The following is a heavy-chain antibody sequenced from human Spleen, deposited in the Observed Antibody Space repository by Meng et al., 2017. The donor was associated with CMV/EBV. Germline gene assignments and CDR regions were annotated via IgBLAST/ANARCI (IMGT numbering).Heavy chain of an antibody. CDR3: AKAGPTILSSLDV. D-gene: IGHD3-3*01. V-gene: IGHV3-23*01. Sequence: GGSLRLSCAASGFTFSTYAMSWVRQAPGKGLEWVSGISGSGGTTYFGDSVKGRFTISRDNSKTTLYLQMNSLRADDTAVYYCAKAGPTILSSLDVWGQGTTVTVSS. CDR1: GFTFSTYA. J-gene: IGHJ6*02. CDR2: ISGSGGTT.